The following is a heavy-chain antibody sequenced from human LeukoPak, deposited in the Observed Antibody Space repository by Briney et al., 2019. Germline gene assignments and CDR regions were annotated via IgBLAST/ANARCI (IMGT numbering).Heavy chain of an antibody. Sequence: GGSLRLSCAASGFTFSSYWMSWVRQAPGKGLEWVANIKQDGSEKYYVDSVKGRFTISRDNAKNSLYLQLDSLRAEDTAVYYCARESGSVTSEVDFDYWGQGTLVTVSS. CDR1: GFTFSSYW. J-gene: IGHJ4*02. CDR2: IKQDGSEK. D-gene: IGHD4-17*01. V-gene: IGHV3-7*01. CDR3: ARESGSVTSEVDFDY.